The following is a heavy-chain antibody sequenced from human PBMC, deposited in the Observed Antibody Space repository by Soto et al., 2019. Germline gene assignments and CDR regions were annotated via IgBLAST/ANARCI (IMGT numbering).Heavy chain of an antibody. CDR3: THAPGRRGYYGLDV. V-gene: IGHV3-15*07. J-gene: IGHJ6*02. Sequence: EVQLVESGGGLVKPGGSLRLSCEASGFTFSNAWMHWVRQAPGKGLEWDGRIKSKSDGGTTDYAAPVKGRFTISRDDSKNTLYLQMNSLQTEDTAVYYCTHAPGRRGYYGLDVWGQGTTVTVSS. CDR1: GFTFSNAW. CDR2: IKSKSDGGTT. D-gene: IGHD3-10*01.